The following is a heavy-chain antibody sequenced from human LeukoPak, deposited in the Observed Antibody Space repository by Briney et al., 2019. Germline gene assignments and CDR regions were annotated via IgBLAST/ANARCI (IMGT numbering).Heavy chain of an antibody. V-gene: IGHV4-30-2*01. Sequence: PSETLSLTCTVSGGSIMVAAYSWSWIRQPPGKGLEWIGYIYYSGSTYYNPSLKSRVTISLDRSKNQFSLKLSSVTAADTAVYFCARGYGDNSGAFDIWGQGTLVTVSS. CDR3: ARGYGDNSGAFDI. CDR1: GGSIMVAAYS. CDR2: IYYSGST. J-gene: IGHJ3*02. D-gene: IGHD4-23*01.